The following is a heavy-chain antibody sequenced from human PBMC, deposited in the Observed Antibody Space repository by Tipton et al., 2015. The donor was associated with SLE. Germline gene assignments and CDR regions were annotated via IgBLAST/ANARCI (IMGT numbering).Heavy chain of an antibody. J-gene: IGHJ3*01. CDR2: ISGSGDTT. D-gene: IGHD3-3*01. Sequence: GSLRLSCAASGFIFSDFVMSWVRQAPGKGLEWVSAISGSGDTTYYAGSVKGRFTFSRDNSKNTLSLQMNSLRAEDTAVYFCAKAGFFSGYYDAFDVWGQGTMVTVSS. CDR3: AKAGFFSGYYDAFDV. V-gene: IGHV3-23*01. CDR1: GFIFSDFV.